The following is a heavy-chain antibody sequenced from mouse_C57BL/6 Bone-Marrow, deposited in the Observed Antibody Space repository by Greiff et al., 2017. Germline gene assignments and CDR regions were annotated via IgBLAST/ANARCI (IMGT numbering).Heavy chain of an antibody. J-gene: IGHJ2*01. CDR1: GYTFTNYW. Sequence: QVQLQQSGAELVRPGTSVKMSCKASGYTFTNYWIGWAKQRPGHGLEWIGDIYPGGGYTNYNEKFKGKATLTADKSSSTAYMQFSSLTSADSAIYYCERERYLYYFDYWGQGTTLTVSS. CDR3: ERERYLYYFDY. V-gene: IGHV1-63*01. D-gene: IGHD1-1*01. CDR2: IYPGGGYT.